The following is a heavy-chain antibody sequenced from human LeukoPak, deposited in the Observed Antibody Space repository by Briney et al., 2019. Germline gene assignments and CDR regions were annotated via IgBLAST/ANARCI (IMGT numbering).Heavy chain of an antibody. J-gene: IGHJ4*02. Sequence: PGRSLRLSCAASGFTFSDYGMHWVRQAPGKGLGWVATIRYDGSEKYYAEFVTGRFTVSRDNSKSTLYLEINSLRADDTAVYYCAREAWDLTGRAPVIWGQGTRVTVSS. CDR2: IRYDGSEK. D-gene: IGHD1-26*01. CDR1: GFTFSDYG. CDR3: AREAWDLTGRAPVI. V-gene: IGHV3-33*01.